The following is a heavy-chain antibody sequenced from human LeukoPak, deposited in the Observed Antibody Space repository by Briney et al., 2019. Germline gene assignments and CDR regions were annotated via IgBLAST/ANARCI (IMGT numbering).Heavy chain of an antibody. CDR3: ARYWGQDFGGYHDILTGYFDY. Sequence: GGSLRLPCAASGFTFSDYYMSWIRQAPGKGLEWVSYISSSGSTIYYADSVKGRFTISRDNAKNSLYLQMNSLRAEDTAVYYCARYWGQDFGGYHDILTGYFDYWGQETLVTVSS. V-gene: IGHV3-11*01. CDR2: ISSSGSTI. D-gene: IGHD3-9*01. J-gene: IGHJ4*02. CDR1: GFTFSDYY.